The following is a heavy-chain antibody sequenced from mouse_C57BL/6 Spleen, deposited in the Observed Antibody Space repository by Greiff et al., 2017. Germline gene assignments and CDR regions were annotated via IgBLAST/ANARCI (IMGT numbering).Heavy chain of an antibody. V-gene: IGHV14-4*01. J-gene: IGHJ2*01. CDR1: GFNIKDDY. CDR2: IDPENGDT. CDR3: TTERDFDY. Sequence: EVKLMESGAELVRPGASVKLSCTASGFNIKDDYMHWVKQRPEQGLEWIGWIDPENGDTEYASKFQGKATITADTSSNTAYLQLSSLTSEDTAVYYCTTERDFDYWGQGTTRTVSS.